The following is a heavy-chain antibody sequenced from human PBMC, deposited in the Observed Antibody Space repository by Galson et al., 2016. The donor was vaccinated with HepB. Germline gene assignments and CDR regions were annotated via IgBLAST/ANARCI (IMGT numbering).Heavy chain of an antibody. CDR1: GYDFTTYY. CDR2: VNPNSGDS. CDR3: AGGDLSLVPPEMGNWFDP. D-gene: IGHD2-21*01. Sequence: SVKVSCKASGYDFTTYYVHWVRQAPGHGLEWMGWVNPNSGDSHSARKFQGWVSMTRDTSIKTVHLELNRLKNEDTAVYYCAGGDLSLVPPEMGNWFDPWGQGTLVIVSS. J-gene: IGHJ5*02. V-gene: IGHV1-2*04.